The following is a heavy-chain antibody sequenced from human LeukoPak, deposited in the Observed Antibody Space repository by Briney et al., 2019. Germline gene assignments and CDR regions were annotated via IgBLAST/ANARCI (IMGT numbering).Heavy chain of an antibody. CDR3: ARERGGDYYDSSGYPLDY. CDR2: IIPIFGTA. V-gene: IGHV1-69*05. J-gene: IGHJ4*02. D-gene: IGHD3-22*01. CDR1: GGTFSSFA. Sequence: SSVKVSCKASGGTFSSFAISWVRQAPGQGLEWMGGIIPIFGTANYAQKFQGRVTITTDESTSPAYMELSSLRSEDTAVYYCARERGGDYYDSSGYPLDYWGQGTLVTVSS.